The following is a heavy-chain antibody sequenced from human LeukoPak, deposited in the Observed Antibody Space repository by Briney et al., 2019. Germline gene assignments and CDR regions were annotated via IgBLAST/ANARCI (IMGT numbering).Heavy chain of an antibody. D-gene: IGHD4-17*01. CDR2: SYTSGST. Sequence: SETLSLTCTVSGGSISSGSYYWSWIRQPAGKGLEWIGRSYTSGSTNYNPSLKSRVTISVDTSKNQFSLKLSSVTAADTAVYYCARGYYGVLRVYYYYGMDVWGQGTTVTVSS. V-gene: IGHV4-61*02. J-gene: IGHJ6*02. CDR3: ARGYYGVLRVYYYYGMDV. CDR1: GGSISSGSYY.